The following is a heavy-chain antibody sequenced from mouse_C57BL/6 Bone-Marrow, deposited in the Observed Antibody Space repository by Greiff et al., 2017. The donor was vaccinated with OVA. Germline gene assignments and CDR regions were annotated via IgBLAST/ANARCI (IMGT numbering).Heavy chain of an antibody. V-gene: IGHV10-3*01. Sequence: EVQGVESGGGLVQPKGSLKLSCAASGFTFNTYSMHWVRQAPGKGLEWVARIRSKSSNYATYYAASVKDRFTISRDDSQSMLYLQMNTLTTADTAMYYCVGGYDDALFAYWGQGTLVTVSA. D-gene: IGHD2-2*01. CDR2: IRSKSSNYAT. CDR1: GFTFNTYS. CDR3: VGGYDDALFAY. J-gene: IGHJ3*01.